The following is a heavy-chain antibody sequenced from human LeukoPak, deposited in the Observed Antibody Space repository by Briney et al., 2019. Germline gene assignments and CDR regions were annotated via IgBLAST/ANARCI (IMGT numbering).Heavy chain of an antibody. V-gene: IGHV4-39*01. CDR2: IYYSGTT. J-gene: IGHJ4*02. CDR3: ARIDFDRGYY. D-gene: IGHD3-9*01. Sequence: SETLSLTCTVSGGSSSSSNYYWDWVRQPPGKGLEWIGSIYYSGTTYYNPSLKSRVTVSIDTSKKQFSLKVSSVTAADTAVYYCARIDFDRGYYRGQGILVTVSS. CDR1: GGSSSSSNYY.